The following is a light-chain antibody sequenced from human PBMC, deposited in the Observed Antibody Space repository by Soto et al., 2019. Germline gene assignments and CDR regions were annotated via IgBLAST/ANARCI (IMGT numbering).Light chain of an antibody. Sequence: QSVLTQPPSASGTPGQRVTISCSGSSSNIGSNYVNWYQQAPGTAPKLLIYRTDRRPSGVPDRFSGSKSGTSASLAISGLRSEDEAYYFCAVWDDSLMFGGGTKVTV. CDR3: AVWDDSLM. V-gene: IGLV1-47*01. CDR1: SSNIGSNY. CDR2: RTD. J-gene: IGLJ3*02.